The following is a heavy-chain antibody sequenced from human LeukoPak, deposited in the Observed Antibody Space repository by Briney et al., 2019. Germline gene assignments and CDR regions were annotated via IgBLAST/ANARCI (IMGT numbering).Heavy chain of an antibody. V-gene: IGHV4-61*01. CDR1: GYSISSGYY. Sequence: PSETLSLTCTVSGYSISSGYYWGWIRQPPGKGLECIAYIYYSGSTNYNPSLKSRGTISVDTSTNQFSLKLSSVTAADTAVYYCARVRFERTYDAFDIWGQGTKVTVST. D-gene: IGHD3-3*01. CDR3: ARVRFERTYDAFDI. CDR2: IYYSGST. J-gene: IGHJ3*02.